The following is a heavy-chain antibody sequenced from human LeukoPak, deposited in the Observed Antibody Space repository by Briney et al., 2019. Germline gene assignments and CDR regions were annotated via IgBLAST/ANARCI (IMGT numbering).Heavy chain of an antibody. CDR3: ARELHDILTGPYWYFDL. Sequence: SETLSLTCAVSGGSISSGGYSWSWIRQPPGKGLEWIGYIYHSGSTYYNPSLKSRVTISVDRSKNQFSLKLSSVTAADTAVYYCARELHDILTGPYWYFDLWGRGTLVTVSS. J-gene: IGHJ2*01. D-gene: IGHD3-9*01. CDR2: IYHSGST. CDR1: GGSISSGGYS. V-gene: IGHV4-30-2*01.